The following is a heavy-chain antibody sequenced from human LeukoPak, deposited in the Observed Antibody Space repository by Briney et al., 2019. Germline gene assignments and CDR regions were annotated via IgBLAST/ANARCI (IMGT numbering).Heavy chain of an antibody. CDR3: ARDKRNYCSSTSCYMY. Sequence: SETLSLTCAVYGGSFSGYYWSWIRQPPGKGLEWIGEINHSGSTNYNPSLKSRVTISVDTSKNQFSLKLTSVTAADTAVYYCARDKRNYCSSTSCYMYWGQGTLVTVSS. CDR2: INHSGST. CDR1: GGSFSGYY. J-gene: IGHJ4*02. D-gene: IGHD2-2*02. V-gene: IGHV4-34*01.